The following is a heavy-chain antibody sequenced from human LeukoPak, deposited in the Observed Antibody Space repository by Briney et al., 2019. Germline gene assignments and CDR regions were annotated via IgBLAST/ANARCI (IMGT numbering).Heavy chain of an antibody. Sequence: GRSLRLSCAASGFSISDYYMTWVRQAPGKGLEWVSTIERGTSTLYAGSVKGRFTIPRDNTKNTLYLQMNSLRAEDTAVYYCGRGGYDFDAWGPGTTVSVFS. V-gene: IGHV3-69-1*01. CDR2: IERGTST. CDR1: GFSISDYY. J-gene: IGHJ6*02. CDR3: GRGGYDFDA. D-gene: IGHD3/OR15-3a*01.